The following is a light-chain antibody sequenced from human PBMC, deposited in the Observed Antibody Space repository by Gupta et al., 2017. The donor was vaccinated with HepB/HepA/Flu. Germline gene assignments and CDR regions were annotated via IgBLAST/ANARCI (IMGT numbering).Light chain of an antibody. CDR3: AAWDDSLSGLV. CDR2: RNN. J-gene: IGLJ3*02. V-gene: IGLV1-47*01. Sequence: QSVLTQPPSASGTPGQRVTSSCSGSSSNIGSNYVYWYQQLPGTAPKVLIYRNNQRPSGVPDRFSGSKSGTSASLAISGLRSEDEADYYCAAWDDSLSGLVFGGGTKLTVL. CDR1: SSNIGSNY.